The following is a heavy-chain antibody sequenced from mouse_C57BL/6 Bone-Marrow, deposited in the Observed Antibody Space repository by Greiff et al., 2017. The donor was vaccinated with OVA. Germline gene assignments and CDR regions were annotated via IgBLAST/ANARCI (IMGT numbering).Heavy chain of an antibody. J-gene: IGHJ3*01. CDR2: IYPGDGDT. D-gene: IGHD1-1*01. V-gene: IGHV1-82*01. CDR1: GYAFSSSW. Sequence: QVHVKQSGADLVKPEASVKISCKASGYAFSSSWMNWVKQRPGKGLEWIGRIYPGDGDTNYNGKFKGKATLTADKSSSTAYMQLSSLTSEDSAVYFCARCAPCYYGSRVLFAYWGQGTLVTVSA. CDR3: ARCAPCYYGSRVLFAY.